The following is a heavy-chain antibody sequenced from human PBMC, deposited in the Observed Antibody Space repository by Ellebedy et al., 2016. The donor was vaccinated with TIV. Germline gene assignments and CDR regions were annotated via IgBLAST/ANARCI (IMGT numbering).Heavy chain of an antibody. CDR3: AKGPLMAFDI. D-gene: IGHD2-8*01. CDR2: INGGGGST. Sequence: GGSLRLXXAASGFSFSSYAMSWVRQAPGRGLEWVSGINGGGGSTYYADSVKGRFTISRDNSKSTLYLQMNSLRAEDTAVYYCAKGPLMAFDIWGQGTMVTVSS. CDR1: GFSFSSYA. V-gene: IGHV3-23*01. J-gene: IGHJ3*02.